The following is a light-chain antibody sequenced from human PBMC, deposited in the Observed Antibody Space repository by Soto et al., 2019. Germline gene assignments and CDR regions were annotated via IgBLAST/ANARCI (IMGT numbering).Light chain of an antibody. CDR3: QHYGGSLWT. CDR2: GTS. CDR1: QSVSKNY. J-gene: IGKJ1*01. Sequence: EIVLTQSPGTLSLSPGEGAALSCRASQSVSKNYLAWYQQKPGQAPRLLIFGTSARATGIPDRFSGSGSGTDFTLTINGLDPEDFAVYYCQHYGGSLWTFGQGTRVEIK. V-gene: IGKV3-20*01.